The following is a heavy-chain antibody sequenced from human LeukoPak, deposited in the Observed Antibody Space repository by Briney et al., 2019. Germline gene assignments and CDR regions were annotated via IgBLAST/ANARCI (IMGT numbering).Heavy chain of an antibody. Sequence: GGSLRLSCAASGFTFSSCAMSWVRQAPGKGLEWVSATSGSGGSTYYADSVKGRFTISRDNSKNTLYLQMNSLRAEDTAVYYSARGGYYYDSSGGAFDVWGQGTMVTVSS. J-gene: IGHJ3*01. CDR3: ARGGYYYDSSGGAFDV. V-gene: IGHV3-23*01. CDR2: TSGSGGST. CDR1: GFTFSSCA. D-gene: IGHD3-22*01.